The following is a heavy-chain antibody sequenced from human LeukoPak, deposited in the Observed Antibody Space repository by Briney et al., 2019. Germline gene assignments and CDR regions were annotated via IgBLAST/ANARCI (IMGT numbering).Heavy chain of an antibody. J-gene: IGHJ4*02. CDR1: GFTFSSYW. V-gene: IGHV3-74*01. D-gene: IGHD5-24*01. CDR2: INSDGSST. CDR3: AREANVDGCFDY. Sequence: GGSLRLSCAASGFTFSSYWMHWVRQAPGKGLVWVSRINSDGSSTSYADSVKGRFTISRDNAKNTLYLQMNSLRAEDTAVYYCAREANVDGCFDYWGQGTLVTVSS.